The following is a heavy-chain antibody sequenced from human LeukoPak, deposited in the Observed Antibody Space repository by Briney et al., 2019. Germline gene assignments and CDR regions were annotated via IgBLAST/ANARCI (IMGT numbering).Heavy chain of an antibody. CDR1: GGSISSYY. V-gene: IGHV4-59*01. Sequence: SETLSLTCTVSGGSISSYYWSWIRQPPGKGLEWIGYIYYSGSTNYNPSLKSRVTISVDTSKNQFSLKLSSVTAADTAVYYCARASVDFWSGARRYYFDYWGQGTLVTASS. CDR3: ARASVDFWSGARRYYFDY. D-gene: IGHD3-3*01. J-gene: IGHJ4*02. CDR2: IYYSGST.